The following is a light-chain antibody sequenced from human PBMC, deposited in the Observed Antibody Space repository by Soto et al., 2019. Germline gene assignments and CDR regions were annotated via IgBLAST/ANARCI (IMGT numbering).Light chain of an antibody. CDR3: QSYDSSNRGV. CDR2: EDN. Sequence: NFMLTQPHSVSESPGKTVTSSCTRSSGSIASNYVQWYQQRPGSAPTTVIYEDNQRPSGVPDRFSGSIDSSSNSASLTISGLKTEDEADYYCQSYDSSNRGVFGGGTKLTVL. CDR1: SGSIASNY. J-gene: IGLJ3*02. V-gene: IGLV6-57*03.